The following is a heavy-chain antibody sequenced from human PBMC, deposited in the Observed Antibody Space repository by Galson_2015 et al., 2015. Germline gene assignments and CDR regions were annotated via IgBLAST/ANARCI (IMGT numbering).Heavy chain of an antibody. CDR1: GFTFSSYS. CDR3: ARDKAGLRAAAGHTYYYYMDV. J-gene: IGHJ6*03. CDR2: ISSSSSYI. D-gene: IGHD6-13*01. Sequence: SLRLSCAASGFTFSSYSMNWVRQAPGKGLEWVSSISSSSSYIYYADSVKGRFTISRDNAKNSLYLQMNSLRAEDTAVYYCARDKAGLRAAAGHTYYYYMDVWGKGTTVTVSS. V-gene: IGHV3-21*01.